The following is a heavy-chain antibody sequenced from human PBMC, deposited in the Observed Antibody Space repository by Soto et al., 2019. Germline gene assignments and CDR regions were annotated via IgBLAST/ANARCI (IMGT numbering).Heavy chain of an antibody. Sequence: PSETLSLTCTVSGGSISSGDYYWSWIRQPPGKGLEWIGYIYYSGSTYYNPSLKSRVTISVDTSKNQFSLKLSSVTAADTAVYYCARVTVVRGLIQSYYYYGMDVWGQGTTVTVSS. J-gene: IGHJ6*02. CDR1: GGSISSGDYY. CDR2: IYYSGST. V-gene: IGHV4-30-4*01. CDR3: ARVTVVRGLIQSYYYYGMDV. D-gene: IGHD3-10*01.